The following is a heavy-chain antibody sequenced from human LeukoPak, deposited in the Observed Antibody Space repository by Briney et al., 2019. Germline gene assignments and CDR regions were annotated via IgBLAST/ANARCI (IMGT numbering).Heavy chain of an antibody. V-gene: IGHV4-34*01. CDR3: ARNQYIWAYYYYMDV. D-gene: IGHD1-20*01. J-gene: IGHJ6*03. CDR2: INHSGST. Sequence: SETLSLTCAVYGGSFSGYYWSWIRQPPGKGLEWIGEINHSGSTNYNPSLKSRVTISVDTSKNQFSLKLSSVTAADTAVYYCARNQYIWAYYYYMDVWGKGTTVTISS. CDR1: GGSFSGYY.